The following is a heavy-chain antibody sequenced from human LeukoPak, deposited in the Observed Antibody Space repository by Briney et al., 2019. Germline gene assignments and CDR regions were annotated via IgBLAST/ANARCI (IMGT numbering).Heavy chain of an antibody. CDR1: GSTFTNHG. V-gene: IGHV1-18*03. Sequence: ASVKVSCKVSGSTFTNHGISWVREAPGQGLEWMGWISTYNGHTNYAQKFQGRVTMTTDTSARIAYMELSSLTSDDMSVYYCARGIWSTTVTAYYLDYWGQGTLATVSS. CDR2: ISTYNGHT. D-gene: IGHD4-17*01. J-gene: IGHJ4*02. CDR3: ARGIWSTTVTAYYLDY.